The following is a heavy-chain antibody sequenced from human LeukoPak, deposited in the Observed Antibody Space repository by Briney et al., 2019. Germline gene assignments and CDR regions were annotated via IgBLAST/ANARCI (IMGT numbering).Heavy chain of an antibody. J-gene: IGHJ4*02. V-gene: IGHV3-13*01. D-gene: IGHD3-22*01. CDR2: IGTAGDT. Sequence: TGGSLRLSCAASGFTFSSYDMHWVRQATGKGLKWVSVIGTAGDTYYPGSVKGRFTISRENAKNSLYLQMNSLRAGDTAVYYCARGQRDYDSSGIDYWGQGTLVTVSS. CDR1: GFTFSSYD. CDR3: ARGQRDYDSSGIDY.